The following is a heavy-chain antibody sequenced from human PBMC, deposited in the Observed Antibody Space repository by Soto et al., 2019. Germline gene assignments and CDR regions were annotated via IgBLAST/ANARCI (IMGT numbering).Heavy chain of an antibody. D-gene: IGHD5-18*01. V-gene: IGHV3-30*18. CDR1: GFTFSSYG. Sequence: GGSLRLSCAASGFTFSSYGMHWVRQAPGKGLEWVAVISYDGSNKYYSDSVKGRFTISRDNSKNTLYLQMNSLRAEDTAVYYCAKVRGYSYAFYYYYYGMDVWGQGTTVTVSS. CDR3: AKVRGYSYAFYYYYYGMDV. CDR2: ISYDGSNK. J-gene: IGHJ6*02.